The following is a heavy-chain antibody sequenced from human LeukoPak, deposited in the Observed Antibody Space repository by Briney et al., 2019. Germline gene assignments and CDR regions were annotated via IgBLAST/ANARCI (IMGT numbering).Heavy chain of an antibody. Sequence: GGSLRLSCAASGFTFSSYGMHWVRQAPGKGLEWVAVIWYDGSNKYYADSVKGRFTISRDNSKNTLYLQMNSLRAEDAAVYYCARDAVYSSSWQYYWGQGTLVTVSS. CDR2: IWYDGSNK. J-gene: IGHJ4*02. V-gene: IGHV3-33*01. CDR1: GFTFSSYG. D-gene: IGHD6-13*01. CDR3: ARDAVYSSSWQYY.